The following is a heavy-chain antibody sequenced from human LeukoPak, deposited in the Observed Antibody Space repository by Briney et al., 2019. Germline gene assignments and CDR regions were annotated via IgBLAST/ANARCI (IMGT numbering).Heavy chain of an antibody. CDR1: GGSISSGDYY. CDR2: IYYSGST. J-gene: IGHJ3*02. Sequence: SETLSLTCTVSGGSISSGDYYWSWIRQPPGKGLEWIVYIYYSGSTYYNPSLKSRVTISVDTSKNQFSLKLSSVTAADTAVYYCAGSRLVTGEDAFDIWGQGTMVTVSS. V-gene: IGHV4-30-4*01. CDR3: AGSRLVTGEDAFDI. D-gene: IGHD7-27*01.